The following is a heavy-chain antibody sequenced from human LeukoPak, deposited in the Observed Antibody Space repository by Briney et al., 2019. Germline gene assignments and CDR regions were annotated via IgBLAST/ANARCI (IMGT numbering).Heavy chain of an antibody. V-gene: IGHV1-46*01. CDR1: GYAFTSNY. Sequence: ASVKVSCKASGYAFTSNYMHWVRQAPGQGLEWMGDIHPSGGGTNYAQKFQGRLTVTRDTSASTVYMELSSLRSEDTAVYYCARMDMDPAMVTNFFDYWGQGTLVTVSS. CDR3: ARMDMDPAMVTNFFDY. CDR2: IHPSGGGT. J-gene: IGHJ4*02. D-gene: IGHD5-18*01.